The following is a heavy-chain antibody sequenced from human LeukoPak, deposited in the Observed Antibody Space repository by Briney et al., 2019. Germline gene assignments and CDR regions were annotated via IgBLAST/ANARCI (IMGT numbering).Heavy chain of an antibody. CDR3: AKERGYRWAYYFDY. CDR1: GFTFSSYA. J-gene: IGHJ4*02. CDR2: ISDSGGST. Sequence: PGGSLRLSCAASGFTFSSYAISWVRQAPGKGLEWVSAISDSGGSTYYADSVKGRFTISRDNSKNTLYLQMNSLRAEDTAVYYCAKERGYRWAYYFDYWGQGTLVTVSS. V-gene: IGHV3-23*01. D-gene: IGHD3-3*01.